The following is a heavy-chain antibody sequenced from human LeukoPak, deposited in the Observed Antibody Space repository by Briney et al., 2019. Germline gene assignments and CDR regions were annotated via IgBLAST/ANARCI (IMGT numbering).Heavy chain of an antibody. CDR1: GYTFTSYG. CDR3: ARYDIVVVPAAISENWLDP. D-gene: IGHD2-2*02. J-gene: IGHJ5*02. CDR2: ISAYNGNT. Sequence: ASVKVSCKASGYTFTSYGISWVRQAPGQGLEWMGWISAYNGNTNYAQKLQGRVTMTTDTSTSTAYMELRSLRSDDTAVYYCARYDIVVVPAAISENWLDPWGQGTLVTVSS. V-gene: IGHV1-18*01.